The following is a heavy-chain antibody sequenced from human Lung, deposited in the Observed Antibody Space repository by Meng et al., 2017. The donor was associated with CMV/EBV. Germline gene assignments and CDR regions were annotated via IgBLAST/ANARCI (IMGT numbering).Heavy chain of an antibody. CDR1: GVSISSKLR. J-gene: IGHJ4*02. CDR3: ARGKQDAWELLAY. Sequence: QVALQVVGPGLLNPSGTLSLTCGVSGVSISSKLRWTWVRQPPGKGLWWIGDIDDSGSTNYNPSLNSRISISLDKSKNHFSLKVNSVTAADTAVYYCARGKQDAWELLAYWGQGALVTVPS. CDR2: IDDSGST. V-gene: IGHV4-4*02. D-gene: IGHD1-26*01.